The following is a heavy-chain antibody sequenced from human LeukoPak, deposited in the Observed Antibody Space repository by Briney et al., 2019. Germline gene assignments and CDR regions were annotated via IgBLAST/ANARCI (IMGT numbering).Heavy chain of an antibody. J-gene: IGHJ6*03. CDR2: INPNSGGT. CDR1: GYTFTGYY. D-gene: IGHD6-13*01. V-gene: IGHV1-2*02. CDR3: ARDRAAAGIRAYYYYMDV. Sequence: GASVKVSCKASGYTFTGYYMHWVRQAPGQGLEWMGWINPNSGGTNYAQKFQGRVTMTRDTSISTAYMELSRLRSDDTAVYYCARDRAAAGIRAYYYYMDVWGKGTTVTISS.